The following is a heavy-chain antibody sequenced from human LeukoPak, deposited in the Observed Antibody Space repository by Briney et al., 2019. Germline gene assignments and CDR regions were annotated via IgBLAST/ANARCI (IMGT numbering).Heavy chain of an antibody. CDR3: AREGGFRVNYDFWSGYYTGPDY. J-gene: IGHJ4*02. CDR1: GFTFSSYW. CDR2: IKQDGSEK. Sequence: PGGSLRLSCAASGFTFSSYWMSWVRQAPGKGLEWVANIKQDGSEKYYVDSVKGRFTISRDNAKNSLYLQMNSLRAEDTAVYYCAREGGFRVNYDFWSGYYTGPDYWGQGTLVTVSS. V-gene: IGHV3-7*01. D-gene: IGHD3-3*01.